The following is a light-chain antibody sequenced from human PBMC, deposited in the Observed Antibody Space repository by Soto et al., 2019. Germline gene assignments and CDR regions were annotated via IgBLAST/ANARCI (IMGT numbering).Light chain of an antibody. Sequence: DIQLTQSPSSVSASIGDRVTISCRASQSIYKWLVWYQQKPGKAPKLLIYAASSLQSGVPSRFSGSGYGTEFTLTISSLQPEDSATYYCQQADSFPLTFGGGTEVAL. J-gene: IGKJ4*01. CDR3: QQADSFPLT. V-gene: IGKV1-12*01. CDR2: AAS. CDR1: QSIYKW.